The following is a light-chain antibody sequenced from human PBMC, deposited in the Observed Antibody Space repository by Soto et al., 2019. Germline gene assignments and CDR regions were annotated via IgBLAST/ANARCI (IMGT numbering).Light chain of an antibody. CDR3: QQYDSSFT. Sequence: IVLTQSPATLSLSPGERATLSCTASQHVTTTYIAWYQQKVGQAPRLLIYGASTRATGTPDRFTGGGFGTDFTLTISRVEPEDFAVYYCQQYDSSFTFGGGTKVAMK. CDR1: QHVTTTY. V-gene: IGKV3-20*01. CDR2: GAS. J-gene: IGKJ4*01.